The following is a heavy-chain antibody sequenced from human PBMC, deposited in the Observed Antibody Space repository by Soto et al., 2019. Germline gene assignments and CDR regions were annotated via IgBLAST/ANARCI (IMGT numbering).Heavy chain of an antibody. D-gene: IGHD1-26*01. CDR3: ATNYERLPNYYYCYGMDV. J-gene: IGHJ6*02. Sequence: ASVKVSCKVSGYTLTELSMHWVRQAPGKGLEWMGGFDPEDGETIYAQKFQGRVTMTEDTSTDTAYMELSSLRSEDTAVYYCATNYERLPNYYYCYGMDVWGQGTTVTVS. CDR2: FDPEDGET. V-gene: IGHV1-24*01. CDR1: GYTLTELS.